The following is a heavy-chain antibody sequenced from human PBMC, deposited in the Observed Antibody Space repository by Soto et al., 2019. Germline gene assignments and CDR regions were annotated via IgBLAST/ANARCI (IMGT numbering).Heavy chain of an antibody. D-gene: IGHD2-15*01. CDR2: IYPGDTDT. Sequence: GESLKISCQGSGYSFDSYLIGWVRQMPGKDLEWMGSIYPGDTDTRYSPSYQGQVTISADETLRTPYLQWTSLKASDTALYYCARTTSFCLAVYSDGMDLGGRGATVTVSS. CDR3: ARTTSFCLAVYSDGMDL. J-gene: IGHJ6*02. CDR1: GYSFDSYL. V-gene: IGHV5-51*01.